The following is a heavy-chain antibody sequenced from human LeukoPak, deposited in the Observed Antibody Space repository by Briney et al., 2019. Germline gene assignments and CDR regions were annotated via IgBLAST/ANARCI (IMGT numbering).Heavy chain of an antibody. Sequence: GRSLRLSCAASGFTFSDFYMSWIRQAPGKGLEWISYISSNGHTIYYSDSVKGRFTISRDNAENSLYLQMNSLSAEDTAVYYCASGRGYNYGLFDNWGQGTLVTVSS. CDR1: GFTFSDFY. V-gene: IGHV3-11*01. D-gene: IGHD5-18*01. CDR2: ISSNGHTI. J-gene: IGHJ4*02. CDR3: ASGRGYNYGLFDN.